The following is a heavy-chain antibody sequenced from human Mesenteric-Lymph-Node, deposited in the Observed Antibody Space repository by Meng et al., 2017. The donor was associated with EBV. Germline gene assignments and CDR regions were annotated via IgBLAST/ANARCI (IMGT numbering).Heavy chain of an antibody. D-gene: IGHD3-10*01. J-gene: IGHJ5*02. V-gene: IGHV4-61*03. Sequence: QLQESGPGLWNPLETLSLTCTVSGGSVSSGSYYWSWMRQPPGKRLEWIGSRYHSGYTDYNPSLKSRVTISLDTSKNHLSLKLASVTAADTAVYYCARFQLLSFGEQTWSQGSLVTVSS. CDR2: RYHSGYT. CDR3: ARFQLLSFGEQT. CDR1: GGSVSSGSYY.